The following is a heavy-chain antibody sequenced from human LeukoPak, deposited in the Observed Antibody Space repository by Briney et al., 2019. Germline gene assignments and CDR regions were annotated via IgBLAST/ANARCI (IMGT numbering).Heavy chain of an antibody. CDR3: AREGRWGYYFDY. CDR1: GGSFSGYY. J-gene: IGHJ4*02. V-gene: IGHV4-34*01. CDR2: INHSRST. Sequence: SETLSLTCAVYGGSFSGYYWSWIRQPPGKGLEWIGEINHSRSTNYNPSLKSRVTISVDTSKNQFSLKLSSVTAADTGVYYCAREGRWGYYFDYWGQGTLVTVSS. D-gene: IGHD4-23*01.